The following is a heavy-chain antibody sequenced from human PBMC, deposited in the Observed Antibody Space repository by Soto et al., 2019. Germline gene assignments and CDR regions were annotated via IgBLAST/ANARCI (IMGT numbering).Heavy chain of an antibody. J-gene: IGHJ6*02. CDR1: GYTFTSYG. V-gene: IGHV1-18*01. D-gene: IGHD3-10*01. CDR2: ISVYNGNT. CDR3: ARETEYYYGSGSQVPHWVGGLFSSVYYYYYGMDV. Sequence: ASVKVSCKASGYTFTSYGISWVRQAPGQGLEWMGWISVYNGNTNYAQKLQGRVTMTTDTSTSTAYMELRSLRSDDTAVYYCARETEYYYGSGSQVPHWVGGLFSSVYYYYYGMDVWGQGTTVTVSS.